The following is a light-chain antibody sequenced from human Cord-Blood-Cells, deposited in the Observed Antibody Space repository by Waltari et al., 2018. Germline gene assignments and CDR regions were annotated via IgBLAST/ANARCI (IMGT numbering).Light chain of an antibody. CDR2: KAS. V-gene: IGKV1-5*03. Sequence: DLQMTQSPSTLSASVGDRVTITCRASQSISSWLAWYQQKPGKAPKLLFYKASSLESGVPSRFSGSGSGTEFTLTISSLQPDDFATYYCQQYNSYWTFGQGTKVEIK. J-gene: IGKJ1*01. CDR3: QQYNSYWT. CDR1: QSISSW.